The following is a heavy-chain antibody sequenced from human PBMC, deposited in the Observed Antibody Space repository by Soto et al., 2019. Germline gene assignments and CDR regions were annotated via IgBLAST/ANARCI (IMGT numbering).Heavy chain of an antibody. J-gene: IGHJ4*02. CDR1: GYTLTSYA. CDR3: ARGITLPTPLDY. V-gene: IGHV1-3*01. D-gene: IGHD1-20*01. CDR2: INAGNGNT. Sequence: ASVTVSCKDSGYTLTSYARQWVRQAPGQRLEWMGWINAGNGNTKYSQKFQGRVTITRDTSASTAYMELSSLRSEDTAVYYCARGITLPTPLDYWGQGTLVTVSS.